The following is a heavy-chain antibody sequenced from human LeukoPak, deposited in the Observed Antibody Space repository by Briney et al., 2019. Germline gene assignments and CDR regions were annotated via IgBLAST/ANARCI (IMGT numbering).Heavy chain of an antibody. CDR1: GYTFTSYD. CDR3: ARGSDICSSTSCYPYYYYYMDV. Sequence: ASVKVSCKASGYTFTSYDINWVRQATGQGLEWMGWMNPNSGNTGYAQKFQGRVTITRNTSISTAYMELSSLRSEDTAVYYCARGSDICSSTSCYPYYYYYMDVWGKGTTVTVSS. V-gene: IGHV1-8*03. J-gene: IGHJ6*03. D-gene: IGHD2-2*01. CDR2: MNPNSGNT.